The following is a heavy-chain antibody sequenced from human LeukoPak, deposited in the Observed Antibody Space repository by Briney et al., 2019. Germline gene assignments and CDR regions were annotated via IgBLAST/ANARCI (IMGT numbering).Heavy chain of an antibody. CDR1: GGSFSGYY. V-gene: IGHV4-59*08. J-gene: IGHJ6*02. D-gene: IGHD3-3*01. CDR2: IYYSGST. CDR3: ARHGGGMGYDFWSGYYQGDYYYYGMDV. Sequence: SETLSLTCAVYGGSFSGYYWSWIRQPPGKGLEWIGYIYYSGSTNYNPSLKSRVAISVDTSKNQFSLKLSSVTAADTAVYYCARHGGGMGYDFWSGYYQGDYYYYGMDVWGQGTTVTVSS.